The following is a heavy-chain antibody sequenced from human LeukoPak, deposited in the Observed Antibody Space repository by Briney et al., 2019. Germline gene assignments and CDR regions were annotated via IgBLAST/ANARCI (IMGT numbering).Heavy chain of an antibody. CDR2: IYYSGST. J-gene: IGHJ6*03. Sequence: SETLSLTCTVSGGSISSYYWSWIRQPPGKGLEWIGNIYYSGSTNYNPSLKSRVTISVDTSKNQFSLKLSSVTAADTAVYYCTRGSIAYYYMDVRGKRTTVTISS. V-gene: IGHV4-59*01. D-gene: IGHD3-22*01. CDR1: GGSISSYY. CDR3: TRGSIAYYYMDV.